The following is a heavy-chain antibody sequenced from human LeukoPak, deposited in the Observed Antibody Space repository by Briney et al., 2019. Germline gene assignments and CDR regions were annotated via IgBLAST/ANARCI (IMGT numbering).Heavy chain of an antibody. Sequence: GGSLRLSCAASGFTFSSYGMHWVRQAPGKGLEWVAVISYDGSNKYYADSVKGRFTISRDNSKNTLYLQMNSLRAEDTAVYYCAKETEYYGSGSHYFDYWGQGALVTVSS. J-gene: IGHJ4*02. CDR1: GFTFSSYG. CDR3: AKETEYYGSGSHYFDY. CDR2: ISYDGSNK. V-gene: IGHV3-30*18. D-gene: IGHD3-10*01.